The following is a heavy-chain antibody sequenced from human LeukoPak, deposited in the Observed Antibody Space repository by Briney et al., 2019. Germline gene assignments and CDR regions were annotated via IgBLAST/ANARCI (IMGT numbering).Heavy chain of an antibody. J-gene: IGHJ4*02. Sequence: PGGSLRLSCAASGFTFSSYGMSWVRQAPGKGLEWVSAISGSGGSTYYADSVKGRFTISRDNAKNSLYLQMNSLRAEDTAVYYCARSSGMTTVTSLDYWGQGTLVTVSS. D-gene: IGHD4-17*01. CDR1: GFTFSSYG. CDR2: ISGSGGST. V-gene: IGHV3-23*01. CDR3: ARSSGMTTVTSLDY.